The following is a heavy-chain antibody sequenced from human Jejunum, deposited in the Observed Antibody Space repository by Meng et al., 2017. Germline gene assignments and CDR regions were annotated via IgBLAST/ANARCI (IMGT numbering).Heavy chain of an antibody. D-gene: IGHD6-13*01. J-gene: IGHJ4*02. CDR2: TWYDGSNK. Sequence: GGSLRLSCAASGFTFSSYGMHWVRQAPGKGLEWVAVTWYDGSNKYYADSVKGRFTISRDNSKNTLYLQMNSLRAEDTAVYYCARPGYSSSWGSLGYFDYWGQGTLVTVSS. CDR3: ARPGYSSSWGSLGYFDY. V-gene: IGHV3-33*01. CDR1: GFTFSSYG.